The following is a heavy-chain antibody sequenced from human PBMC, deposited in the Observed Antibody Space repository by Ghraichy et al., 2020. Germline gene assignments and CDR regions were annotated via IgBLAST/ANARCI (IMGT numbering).Heavy chain of an antibody. V-gene: IGHV4-31*03. J-gene: IGHJ4*02. CDR1: GAPISSGGNY. CDR3: ARDTSGYWDY. D-gene: IGHD3-22*01. Sequence: SETLSLTCTVSGAPISSGGNYWTWIRQHPGKGLEWIGYIHDSGSTYYNPSFKSRATFSLDTSKNQFSVKLSSVTAADTAVYFCARDTSGYWDYWGRGTLVTVSS. CDR2: IHDSGST.